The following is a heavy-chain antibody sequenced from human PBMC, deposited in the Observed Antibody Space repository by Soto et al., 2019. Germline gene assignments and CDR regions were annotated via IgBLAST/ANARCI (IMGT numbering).Heavy chain of an antibody. V-gene: IGHV4-31*03. D-gene: IGHD1-1*01. CDR3: ASDSTLERHFDY. J-gene: IGHJ4*02. CDR1: GGSISSCGYY. Sequence: SETLSLTCTVSGGSISSCGYYWSWIRQRPGKGLEWIGYIYYSGSTYYNPSLKSRVTISVDTSKNQFSLKLSSVTAADTAVYYCASDSTLERHFDYWGQGTLVTVSS. CDR2: IYYSGST.